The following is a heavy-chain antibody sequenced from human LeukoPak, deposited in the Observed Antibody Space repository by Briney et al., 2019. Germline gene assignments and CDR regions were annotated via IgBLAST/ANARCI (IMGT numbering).Heavy chain of an antibody. CDR1: GYSISSGYY. Sequence: PSETLSLTCTVSGYSISSGYYWAWIRQPPGKGLEWIGSIYYSGSTYYNPSLKSRVTISVDTSKNQFSLKLSSVTAADTAVYYCARGRSLYYYDSSGYYYFDYWGQGTLVTVSS. CDR2: IYYSGST. CDR3: ARGRSLYYYDSSGYYYFDY. D-gene: IGHD3-22*01. V-gene: IGHV4-38-2*02. J-gene: IGHJ4*02.